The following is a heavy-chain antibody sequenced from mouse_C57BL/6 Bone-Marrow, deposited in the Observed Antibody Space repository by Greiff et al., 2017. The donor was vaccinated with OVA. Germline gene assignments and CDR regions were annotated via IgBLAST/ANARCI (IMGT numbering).Heavy chain of an antibody. J-gene: IGHJ3*01. CDR3: TTTLYRNYDRFAY. CDR1: GFTITDDY. Sequence: VQLQQSGAELVRPGASVKLSCTASGFTITDDYMHWVKQRPEQGLEWIGWIDPENGDTEYAAKFQGKATITADTSSNTAYLQLSSLTSEDTAVDYYTTTLYRNYDRFAYWGQGTLVTVSA. V-gene: IGHV14-4*01. D-gene: IGHD2-5*01. CDR2: IDPENGDT.